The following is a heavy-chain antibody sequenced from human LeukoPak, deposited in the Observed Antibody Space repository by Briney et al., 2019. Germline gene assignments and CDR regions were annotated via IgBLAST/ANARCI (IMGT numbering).Heavy chain of an antibody. D-gene: IGHD3-16*01. CDR2: ISSSGST. CDR1: GDSISSGDYY. Sequence: SETLSLTCTVSGDSISSGDYYWSWIRQPAGKGLEWIGRISSSGSTSYNPSLKSRLTISADTSKNQFSLNLTSVTAADTAVYYCARASVLLSADYWGQGALVTVSS. V-gene: IGHV4-61*02. CDR3: ARASVLLSADY. J-gene: IGHJ4*02.